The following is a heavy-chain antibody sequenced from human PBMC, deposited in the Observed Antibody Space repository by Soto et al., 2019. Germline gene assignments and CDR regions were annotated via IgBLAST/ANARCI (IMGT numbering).Heavy chain of an antibody. J-gene: IGHJ4*02. Sequence: PSETLSLTCAVSGGSISSGDYYWSWIRQPPGKGLEWIGYIYYSGSTYYNPSLKSRVTISVDTSKNQFSLKLSSVTAADTAVYYCARGEDGYNDFDYWGQGTLVTVSS. CDR1: GGSISSGDYY. CDR3: ARGEDGYNDFDY. D-gene: IGHD5-12*01. V-gene: IGHV4-30-4*01. CDR2: IYYSGST.